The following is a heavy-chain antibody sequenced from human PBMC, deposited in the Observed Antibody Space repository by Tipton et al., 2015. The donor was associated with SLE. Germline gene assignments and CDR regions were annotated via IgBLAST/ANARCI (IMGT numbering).Heavy chain of an antibody. J-gene: IGHJ3*02. V-gene: IGHV4-39*07. D-gene: IGHD6-13*01. Sequence: TLSLTCTVSGGSISSSSYYWSWIRQPPGKGLEWIGEINHSGSTNYNPSLKSRVTISVDTSKKQFSLNLSSVTAADTAVYYCARGRFPAAGTAFDIWGQGTMVTVSS. CDR2: INHSGST. CDR1: GGSISSSSYY. CDR3: ARGRFPAAGTAFDI.